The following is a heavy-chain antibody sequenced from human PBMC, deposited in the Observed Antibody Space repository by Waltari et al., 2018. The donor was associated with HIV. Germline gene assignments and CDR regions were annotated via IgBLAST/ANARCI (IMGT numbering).Heavy chain of an antibody. J-gene: IGHJ5*01. CDR3: ARRPHSTTWQRAGVYNWFDS. Sequence: EVLLVQSGAEVKKPGESLKISCKGSGYRFTDYWIGWVRQMPGKGLEWMGLIHPADSDIRYSPSFQGQVTISADRSTNIAYLQWSSLKASDTAMYYCARRPHSTTWQRAGVYNWFDSWGQGTPVTVSS. CDR2: IHPADSDI. D-gene: IGHD6-13*01. CDR1: GYRFTDYW. V-gene: IGHV5-51*01.